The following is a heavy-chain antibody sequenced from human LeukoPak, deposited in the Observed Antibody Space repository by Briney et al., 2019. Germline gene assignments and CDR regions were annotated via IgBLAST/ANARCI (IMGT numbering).Heavy chain of an antibody. V-gene: IGHV3-21*01. J-gene: IGHJ3*02. Sequence: GGSLRLSCAASGFTFVTYTMNWVRPAPGTGLEWVSAITSGSVYMYYADSVKGRFTISRDDAKDSLYLQMDSLRAEDTAVYYCARARIAAAGTGAYDIWGQGTMVTVSS. CDR1: GFTFVTYT. CDR3: ARARIAAAGTGAYDI. CDR2: ITSGSVYM. D-gene: IGHD6-13*01.